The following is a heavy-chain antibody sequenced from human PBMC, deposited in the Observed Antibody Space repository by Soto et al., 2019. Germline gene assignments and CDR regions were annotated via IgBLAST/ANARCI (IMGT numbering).Heavy chain of an antibody. V-gene: IGHV1-18*04. CDR1: GYTFISHG. Sequence: QVQLVQSGVEVKKPGASVKVSCKASGYTFISHGISWVRQAPGQGLEWMGWISGKNGNTNYAQKVQGRVTLTTDTSPSTAYMELRSLRSDDTAVYYCARVSSSIVVVPDYGMDVWGQGTTVTVSS. J-gene: IGHJ6*02. CDR3: ARVSSSIVVVPDYGMDV. CDR2: ISGKNGNT. D-gene: IGHD2-15*01.